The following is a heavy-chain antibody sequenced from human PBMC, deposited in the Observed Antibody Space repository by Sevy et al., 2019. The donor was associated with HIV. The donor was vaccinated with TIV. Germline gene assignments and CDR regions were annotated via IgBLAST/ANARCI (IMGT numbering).Heavy chain of an antibody. J-gene: IGHJ1*01. D-gene: IGHD3-3*01. CDR2: ISYDGSNK. V-gene: IGHV3-30*03. Sequence: GGSLRLSCAASGFSFSSYGMYWVRQAPGKGLEWVALISYDGSNKNYADSVKGRFTISRGDSKNTVFLQMNSLRAGDTAVYYCATLLYPADQWSLWLHAAEYFHHWGQGTLVTVSS. CDR3: ATLLYPADQWSLWLHAAEYFHH. CDR1: GFSFSSYG.